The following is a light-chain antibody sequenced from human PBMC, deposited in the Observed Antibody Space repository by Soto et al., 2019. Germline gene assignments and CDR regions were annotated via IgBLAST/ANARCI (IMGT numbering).Light chain of an antibody. CDR3: QQSYRTPLT. Sequence: DIQMTQSPSSLSASVGDRVIITCRASQSITSHLNWYQQKPGKAPKLLVYAASSLQSGVPSRFSGSGSGTDFTLTISSLQPEDFATYYCQQSYRTPLTFGGGTQVEIK. CDR1: QSITSH. CDR2: AAS. J-gene: IGKJ4*01. V-gene: IGKV1-39*01.